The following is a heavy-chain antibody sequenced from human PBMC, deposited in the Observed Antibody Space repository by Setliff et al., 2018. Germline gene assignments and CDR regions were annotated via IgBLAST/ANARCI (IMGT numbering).Heavy chain of an antibody. Sequence: ASVKVSCKTSGYSFSDSAVNWVRQAPGQGLEWMGWVSTYNGDTNYAQKFRGRVTMTTDISTSTVYMELRTLRSDDTAVYYCARRPIALAGYRKGAFDIWGQGTMVTVSS. CDR2: VSTYNGDT. J-gene: IGHJ3*02. CDR1: GYSFSDSA. D-gene: IGHD6-19*01. V-gene: IGHV1-18*01. CDR3: ARRPIALAGYRKGAFDI.